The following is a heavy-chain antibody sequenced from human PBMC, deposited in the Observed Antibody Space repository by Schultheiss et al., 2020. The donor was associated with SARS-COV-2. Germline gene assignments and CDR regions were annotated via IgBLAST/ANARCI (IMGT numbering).Heavy chain of an antibody. Sequence: SETLSLTCTVSGGSISSGGYYWSWIRQHPGKGLEWIGYIYYSGSTYYNPSLKSRVTISVDTSKNQFSLQLNSVTPEDTAVYYCARFPLLGYSSSSSLGFYYYYGMDVWGQGTTVTVSS. CDR3: ARFPLLGYSSSSSLGFYYYYGMDV. V-gene: IGHV4-31*03. J-gene: IGHJ6*02. CDR1: GGSISSGGYY. CDR2: IYYSGST. D-gene: IGHD6-6*01.